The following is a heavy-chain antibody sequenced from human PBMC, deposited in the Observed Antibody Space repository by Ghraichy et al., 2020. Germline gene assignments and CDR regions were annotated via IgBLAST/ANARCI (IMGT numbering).Heavy chain of an antibody. V-gene: IGHV4-4*09. CDR1: GGSISGYY. J-gene: IGHJ3*02. D-gene: IGHD6-19*01. CDR2: TYNSEIT. Sequence: SETLSLTCTVFGGSISGYYWIWFRQPPGKGLEWIGYTYNSEITKYSPSLKSRVTVSIDTAKNQFSLRLNSVTAADTAMYYCARRSTGLAVVDESFDIWGQGTMVTVSS. CDR3: ARRSTGLAVVDESFDI.